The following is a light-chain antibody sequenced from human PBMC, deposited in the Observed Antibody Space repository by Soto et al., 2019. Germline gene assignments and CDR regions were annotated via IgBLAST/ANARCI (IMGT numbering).Light chain of an antibody. V-gene: IGLV2-14*01. CDR2: GVT. J-gene: IGLJ1*01. CDR3: SSFTTTYFYV. Sequence: QSALTQPASVSGSLGQSITLSCTGSGGDIGAYNYVSWYQQHPVKAPKLIIYGVTHRPSGVSSRFSASKSAYTASLTISALQAEDEADYYCSSFTTTYFYVFGPGTKLTVL. CDR1: GGDIGAYNY.